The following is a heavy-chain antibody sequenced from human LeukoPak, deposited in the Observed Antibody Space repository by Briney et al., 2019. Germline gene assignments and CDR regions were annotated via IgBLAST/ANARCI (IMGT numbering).Heavy chain of an antibody. CDR3: AKDQNWARPDYFDY. D-gene: IGHD7-27*01. CDR2: ISYGGINK. CDR1: GFTFSSYV. V-gene: IGHV3-30*18. Sequence: HPGGSLRLSCAASGFTFSSYVMHWVRQAPGKGLEWVAAISYGGINKHYTDSVKGRFTISRDNSKNTLFLQMNSLRAEDTAVYYCAKDQNWARPDYFDYWGQGTLVTVSS. J-gene: IGHJ4*02.